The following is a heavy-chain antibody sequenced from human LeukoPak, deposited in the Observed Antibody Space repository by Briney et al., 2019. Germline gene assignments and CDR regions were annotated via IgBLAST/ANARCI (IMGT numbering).Heavy chain of an antibody. D-gene: IGHD3-22*01. CDR1: GGSVSSYY. CDR2: IYYSGST. Sequence: PSETLSLTCTVSGGSVSSYYWSWIRQPPGKGLEWIGYIYYSGSTNYSPSLKSRVTISVDTSKNQFSLKLSSVTAADTAVYYCARGHYDSSGLSFDYWGQGTLVTVSS. CDR3: ARGHYDSSGLSFDY. V-gene: IGHV4-59*02. J-gene: IGHJ4*02.